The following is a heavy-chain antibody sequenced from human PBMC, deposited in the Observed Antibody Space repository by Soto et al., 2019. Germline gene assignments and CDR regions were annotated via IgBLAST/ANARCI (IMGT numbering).Heavy chain of an antibody. CDR2: INWNGAST. J-gene: IGHJ4*02. CDR1: GFTFDDYG. CDR3: LRYSVSASSPFHD. V-gene: IGHV3-20*04. D-gene: IGHD4-4*01. Sequence: GGSLRLSCAASGFTFDDYGMSWVRQAPGKGLEWVSGINWNGASTGYTDSVRGRFTISRDNAKNSLYLQMNSLRAEDTALYYSLRYSVSASSPFHDWGQGTPVTGSS.